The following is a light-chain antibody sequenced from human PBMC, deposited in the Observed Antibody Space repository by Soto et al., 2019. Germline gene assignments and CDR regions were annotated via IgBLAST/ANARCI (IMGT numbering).Light chain of an antibody. Sequence: DIQMTPSPSSLSASVGDRVSITCRASQAISSYLNWFQQKPGEAPNLLIYTTSTLQSGVPSRFSGSGSGTHSTLTISNLQPEDFATYYCQQGYAIPFTFGQGTRLEIK. CDR3: QQGYAIPFT. CDR2: TTS. V-gene: IGKV1-39*01. CDR1: QAISSY. J-gene: IGKJ5*01.